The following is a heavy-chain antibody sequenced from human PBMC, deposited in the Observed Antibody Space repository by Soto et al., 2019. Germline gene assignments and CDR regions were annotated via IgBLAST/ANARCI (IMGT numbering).Heavy chain of an antibody. CDR2: IIPIFGTA. CDR1: GGTFSRYA. J-gene: IGHJ6*02. D-gene: IGHD1-7*01. CDR3: ARVAELRSYYYYGMDV. Sequence: SVKVSFKASGGTFSRYAISWLRQAPGQGLEWMGGIIPIFGTANYAQKFQGRVTITADESTSTAYMELSSLRSEDTAVYYCARVAELRSYYYYGMDVWGQGTTVTVSS. V-gene: IGHV1-69*13.